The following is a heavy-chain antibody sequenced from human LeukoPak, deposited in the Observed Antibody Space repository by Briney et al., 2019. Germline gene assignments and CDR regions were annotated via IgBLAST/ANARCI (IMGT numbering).Heavy chain of an antibody. CDR2: FGTAGDK. Sequence: GGSLRLSCAASGFTFSRYDMHWVRQATGKGLEWVSAFGTAGDKYYPGSVKGRFTIPREKAKNSLYLQMNSLRAGHTAVYYFARGGAGSDGIYFQHWGQGTLVTVSS. J-gene: IGHJ1*01. CDR1: GFTFSRYD. D-gene: IGHD1-1*01. V-gene: IGHV3-13*01. CDR3: ARGGAGSDGIYFQH.